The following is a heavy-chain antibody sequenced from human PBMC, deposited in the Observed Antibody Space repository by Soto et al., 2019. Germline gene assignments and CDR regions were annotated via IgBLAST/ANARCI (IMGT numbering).Heavy chain of an antibody. CDR3: ASSYYYGSGSLAY. J-gene: IGHJ4*02. D-gene: IGHD3-10*01. Sequence: QVQLVQSGAEVKKPGSSVKVSCKASGGTFSSYTISWVRQAPGQGLEWMGRIIPILGIANYAQKFQGRVTITADKSTSTAYMGLSSLRSEDTAVYYCASSYYYGSGSLAYWGQGTLVTVSS. CDR1: GGTFSSYT. V-gene: IGHV1-69*02. CDR2: IIPILGIA.